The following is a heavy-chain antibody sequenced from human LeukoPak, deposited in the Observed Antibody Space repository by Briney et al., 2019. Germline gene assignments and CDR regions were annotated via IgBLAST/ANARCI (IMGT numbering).Heavy chain of an antibody. V-gene: IGHV3-23*01. CDR1: GFTFSNYA. D-gene: IGHD2-8*01. CDR3: AKVRETNGFYRYFDY. CDR2: ISGSGGST. J-gene: IGHJ4*02. Sequence: PGGSLRLSCAASGFTFSNYAMSWVRQAPGKGLEWVSDISGSGGSTYYPDSVKGRFTISRDNSKNTLYLQMDTLGAEDTAVYYCAKVRETNGFYRYFDYWGQGTLVSVSS.